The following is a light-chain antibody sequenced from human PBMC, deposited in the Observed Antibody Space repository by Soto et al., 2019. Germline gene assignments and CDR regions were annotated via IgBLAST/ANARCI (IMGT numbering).Light chain of an antibody. CDR1: QSVSIK. Sequence: EIVMTQYPATLSVSPGERATLSCMASQSVSIKLAWYQQKPGQAPRLLIYDTSNRATGIPARFSGSGSGTEFTLTISSLQSEDFAVYYCQQYNNWPPITFGQGTRLDIK. CDR3: QQYNNWPPIT. J-gene: IGKJ5*01. CDR2: DTS. V-gene: IGKV3-15*01.